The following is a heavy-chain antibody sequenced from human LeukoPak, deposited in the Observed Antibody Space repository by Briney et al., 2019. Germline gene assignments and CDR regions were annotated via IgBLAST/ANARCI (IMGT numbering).Heavy chain of an antibody. CDR2: INSDGSGT. CDR3: ARDPAGTTKGYFDY. J-gene: IGHJ4*02. Sequence: GGSLRLSCAASGFTFSTYWMHWVRQAPGKGLVWVSRINSDGSGTTYADSVKGRFTISRDNAKNTLYLQMNSLGAEDTAVYYCARDPAGTTKGYFDYWGQGTLVTVSS. V-gene: IGHV3-74*01. CDR1: GFTFSTYW. D-gene: IGHD6-13*01.